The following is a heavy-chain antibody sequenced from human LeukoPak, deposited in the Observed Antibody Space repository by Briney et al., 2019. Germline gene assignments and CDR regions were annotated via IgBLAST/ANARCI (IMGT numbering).Heavy chain of an antibody. CDR3: ARYWFGELSLGMDV. CDR2: IIPIFGTA. Sequence: ASVKVSCKASGGTFSSYAISWVRQAPGQGLEWMGGIIPIFGTANYAQKFQRRVTITADESTSTAYMELSSLRSEDTAVYYCARYWFGELSLGMDVWGKGTTVTVSS. J-gene: IGHJ6*04. V-gene: IGHV1-69*13. D-gene: IGHD3-10*01. CDR1: GGTFSSYA.